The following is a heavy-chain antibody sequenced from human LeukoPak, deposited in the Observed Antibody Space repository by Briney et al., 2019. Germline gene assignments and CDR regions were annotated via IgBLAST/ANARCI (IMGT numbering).Heavy chain of an antibody. CDR1: GFTFSSYW. Sequence: GGSLRLSCAASGFTFSSYWMNWARQAPGKGLEWVASINHNGNVNYYVDSVKGRFTISRDNDKNSLYLQMSNLRAEDTAVYFCARGGGLDVWGQGATVTVSS. CDR2: INHNGNVN. J-gene: IGHJ6*02. V-gene: IGHV3-7*03. D-gene: IGHD3-16*01. CDR3: ARGGGLDV.